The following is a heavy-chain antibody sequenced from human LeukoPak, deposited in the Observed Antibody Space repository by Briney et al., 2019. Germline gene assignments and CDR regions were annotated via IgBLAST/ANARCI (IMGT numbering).Heavy chain of an antibody. V-gene: IGHV1-2*02. CDR2: INPNSGGT. CDR3: ARNPGDYGDWGYYYYMDV. Sequence: ASVKVSCKASGYTFTGYYMHWVRQAPGQGLEWMGWINPNSGGTNYAQKFQGRVTMTTDTSTSTAYMELRSLRSDDTAVYYCARNPGDYGDWGYYYYMDVWGKGTTVTVSS. J-gene: IGHJ6*03. CDR1: GYTFTGYY. D-gene: IGHD4-17*01.